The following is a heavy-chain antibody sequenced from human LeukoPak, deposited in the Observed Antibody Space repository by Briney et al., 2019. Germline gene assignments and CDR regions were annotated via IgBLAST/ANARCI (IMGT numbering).Heavy chain of an antibody. CDR3: ARDTRTGGLIS. CDR1: GGSFSGYY. J-gene: IGHJ4*02. V-gene: IGHV4-34*01. D-gene: IGHD3-16*01. CDR2: INHSGST. Sequence: PSETLSLTCAVYGGSFSGYYWSWIRQPPGKGLEWIGEINHSGSTNYNPSLKSRVTISVDTSKNQFSLKLSSVTAADTAVYYCARDTRTGGLISWGQGTLVTVSS.